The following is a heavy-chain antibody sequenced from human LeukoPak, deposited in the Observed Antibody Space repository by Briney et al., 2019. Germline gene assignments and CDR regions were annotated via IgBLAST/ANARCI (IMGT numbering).Heavy chain of an antibody. CDR3: ARVFFGYYGLDY. J-gene: IGHJ4*02. CDR1: GFTFSSYW. V-gene: IGHV3-21*01. Sequence: GGSLRLSCAASGFTFSSYWMSWVRQAPGKGLEWVSSISADSSYIYYADYVKGRFTISRDNAKNSLYLQMNSLRAEDTAVYYCARVFFGYYGLDYWGQGTLVTVSS. D-gene: IGHD3-10*01. CDR2: ISADSSYI.